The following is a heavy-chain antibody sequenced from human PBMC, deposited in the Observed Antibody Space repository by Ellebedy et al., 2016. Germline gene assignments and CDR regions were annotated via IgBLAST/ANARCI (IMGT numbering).Heavy chain of an antibody. CDR3: ARDRNYVMDD. Sequence: GGSLRLSXAASGFSFTTFAMGWVRQAPAKGLEWVSTVTGSSGIPYYADSVKGRFTVSRDNAKNTVYLEMNSLRDEDTGVYYCARDRNYVMDDWGQGTTVIVSS. J-gene: IGHJ6*02. CDR2: VTGSSGIP. CDR1: GFSFTTFA. V-gene: IGHV3-23*01.